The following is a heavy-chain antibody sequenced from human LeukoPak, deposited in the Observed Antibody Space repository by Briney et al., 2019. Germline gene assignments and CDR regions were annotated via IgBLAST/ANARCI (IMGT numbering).Heavy chain of an antibody. CDR2: MNPKSGNT. Sequence: ASVKVSCKASGYTFTSYYMHWVRQATGQGLEWMGWMNPKSGNTGYAQKFQGRVTMTRNTSISTAYMELSSLRSEDTAVYYCASIWVEQRLDYYYYYGMDVWGQGTTVTVSS. V-gene: IGHV1-8*02. D-gene: IGHD6-25*01. CDR1: GYTFTSYY. CDR3: ASIWVEQRLDYYYYYGMDV. J-gene: IGHJ6*02.